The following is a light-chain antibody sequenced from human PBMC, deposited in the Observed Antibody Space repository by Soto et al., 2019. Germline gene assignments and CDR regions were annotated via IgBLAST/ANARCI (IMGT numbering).Light chain of an antibody. Sequence: EIVMTQSPATLSVSPGERATLSCRASQSVCSNLAWYQQKPDQAPRLLIYGASTRATGIPARFSGSGSGTEFTLTISSLQSEDFAVYYCQQYNNWHSYTFGQGTKLEIK. J-gene: IGKJ2*01. CDR1: QSVCSN. V-gene: IGKV3-15*01. CDR2: GAS. CDR3: QQYNNWHSYT.